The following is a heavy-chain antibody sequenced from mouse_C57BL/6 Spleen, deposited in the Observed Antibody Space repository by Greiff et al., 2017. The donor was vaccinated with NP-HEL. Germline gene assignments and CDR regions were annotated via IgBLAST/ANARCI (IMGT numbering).Heavy chain of an antibody. Sequence: EVQLVESGGGLVKPGGSLKLSCAASGFTFSSYAMSWVRQTPEKRLEWVATISDGGSYTYYPDNVKGRFTISRDNAKNNLYLQMSQLKSEDTAMYYCARRYSNYDYYAMDYWGQGTSVTVSS. J-gene: IGHJ4*01. CDR3: ARRYSNYDYYAMDY. CDR2: ISDGGSYT. CDR1: GFTFSSYA. V-gene: IGHV5-4*03. D-gene: IGHD2-5*01.